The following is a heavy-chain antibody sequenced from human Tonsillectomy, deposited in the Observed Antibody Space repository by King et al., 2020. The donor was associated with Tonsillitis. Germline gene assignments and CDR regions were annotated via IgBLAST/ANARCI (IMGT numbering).Heavy chain of an antibody. D-gene: IGHD6-13*01. J-gene: IGHJ4*02. V-gene: IGHV4-39*01. CDR3: ARRKGGSSNLDY. CDR2: MYYDGST. Sequence: QLQESGPGLVKPSETLSLTCIVSGGSISSTSYYWGWIRQPPGQGLEWIGNMYYDGSTYYNPSLRSRVTMSVDTSKNQFSLRLSSVTAADTAIYYCARRKGGSSNLDYWGQGTLVTVSS. CDR1: GGSISSTSYY.